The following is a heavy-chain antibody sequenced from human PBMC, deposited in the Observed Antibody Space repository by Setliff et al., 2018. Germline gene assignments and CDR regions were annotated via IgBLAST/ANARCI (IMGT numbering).Heavy chain of an antibody. CDR2: IRSNGGAT. J-gene: IGHJ3*02. CDR3: AKDSTGRDAFDI. CDR1: GFTFSNYA. Sequence: ASVKVSCEASGFTFSNYAMNWVRQAPGKGLEWVSGIRSNGGATYYAQSVKGRFTISRDNSKSTLYLELDSLRAEDTAIYYCAKDSTGRDAFDIWGHGTMVTVSS. V-gene: IGHV3-23*01.